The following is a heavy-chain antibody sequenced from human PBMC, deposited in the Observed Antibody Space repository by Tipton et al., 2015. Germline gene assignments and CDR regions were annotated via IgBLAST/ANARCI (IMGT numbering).Heavy chain of an antibody. J-gene: IGHJ3*01. CDR1: GDSIKSGSYY. V-gene: IGHV4-31*03. D-gene: IGHD5-18*01. CDR2: ISHSGTSF. CDR3: AREVDAPMDSDAFDV. Sequence: GLVKPSETLSLTCTVSGDSIKSGSYYWGWIRQSPGKGLEWIGYISHSGTSFAYNLSLESRVTMSRDTSKNQLSLKLTSVTAADTAVYYCAREVDAPMDSDAFDVWGQGTTVTVSS.